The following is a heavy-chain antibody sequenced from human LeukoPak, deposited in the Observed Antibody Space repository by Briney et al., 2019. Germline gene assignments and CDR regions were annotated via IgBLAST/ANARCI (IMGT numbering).Heavy chain of an antibody. J-gene: IGHJ4*02. Sequence: GGTLRLSCAASGFTFSSYGMSWVRQAPGKGLEWVSAISGSGGSTYYADSVKGRFTISRDNSKNTLYLQMNSLRAEDTAVYYCARDSTKSADYWGQGTLVTVSS. D-gene: IGHD2/OR15-2a*01. CDR3: ARDSTKSADY. CDR1: GFTFSSYG. V-gene: IGHV3-23*01. CDR2: ISGSGGST.